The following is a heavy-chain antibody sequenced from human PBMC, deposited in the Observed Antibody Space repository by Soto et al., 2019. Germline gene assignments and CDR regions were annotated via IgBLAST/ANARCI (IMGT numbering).Heavy chain of an antibody. J-gene: IGHJ4*02. CDR3: AKGGSSWFDGIDS. CDR2: IYYSGST. D-gene: IGHD6-13*01. Sequence: PSETLSLTCTVSGGSISSGNYYWSWIRQHPGKGLEWIGYIYYSGSTSYNPSLKSRVTISVDTSKNHFSLKLSPVTAADTAVYYCAKGGSSWFDGIDSWGQGTLVTSPQ. V-gene: IGHV4-31*03. CDR1: GGSISSGNYY.